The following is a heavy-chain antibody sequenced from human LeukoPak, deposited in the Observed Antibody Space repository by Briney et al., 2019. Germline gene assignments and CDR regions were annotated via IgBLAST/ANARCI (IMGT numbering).Heavy chain of an antibody. CDR1: GFTFSDYY. Sequence: GGSLRLSCAASGFTFSDYYMSWIRQAPGKGLEWVSYISSSGSTIYYADSMEGRFTISRDNAKNSLYLQMNSLRAEDTAVYYCARVPYSGSYAFDYWGQGTLVTVSS. CDR2: ISSSGSTI. J-gene: IGHJ4*02. V-gene: IGHV3-11*04. CDR3: ARVPYSGSYAFDY. D-gene: IGHD1-26*01.